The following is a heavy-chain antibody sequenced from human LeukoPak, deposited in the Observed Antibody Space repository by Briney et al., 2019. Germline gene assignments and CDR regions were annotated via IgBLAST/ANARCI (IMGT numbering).Heavy chain of an antibody. CDR2: IRDSGEA. V-gene: IGHV3-66*03. J-gene: IGHJ5*02. D-gene: IGHD3/OR15-3a*01. Sequence: GGSLRLSCAASGFTFTTSWMHWVRQAPGKGLEWVGLIRDSGEAFYADFARGRFAISRDESENTLYLQMNSLRVEDTAVYFCARDRAANQDWVEFDPWGQGTPVIVSS. CDR3: ARDRAANQDWVEFDP. CDR1: GFTFTTSW.